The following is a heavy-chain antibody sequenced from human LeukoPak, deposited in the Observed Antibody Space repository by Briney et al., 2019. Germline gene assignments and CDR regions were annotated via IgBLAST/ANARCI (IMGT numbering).Heavy chain of an antibody. Sequence: PSETLSLTCTVSGFSISSGYSWGWIRQPPGKGLEWIGNIYHTESTNYNPSLKSRVTISVDTSKNQFSLKVSSVSAADTAVYYCARAYSSSWYWNWFDPWGQGTLVTVSS. D-gene: IGHD6-13*01. J-gene: IGHJ5*02. V-gene: IGHV4-38-2*02. CDR3: ARAYSSSWYWNWFDP. CDR2: IYHTEST. CDR1: GFSISSGYS.